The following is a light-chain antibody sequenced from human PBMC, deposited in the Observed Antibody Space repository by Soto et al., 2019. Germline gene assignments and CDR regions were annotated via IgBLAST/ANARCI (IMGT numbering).Light chain of an antibody. CDR1: SSDVGTYAY. J-gene: IGLJ1*01. V-gene: IGLV2-11*01. Sequence: QSALTQPRSVSGSPGQSVTISCTGTSSDVGTYAYVSWYQHQPGKAPKLLISNVNERPSGVADRCSGSKSGNTASLTISGLQAEDEAEYYCTSYGGRHNYVFGSGTKVTVL. CDR2: NVN. CDR3: TSYGGRHNYV.